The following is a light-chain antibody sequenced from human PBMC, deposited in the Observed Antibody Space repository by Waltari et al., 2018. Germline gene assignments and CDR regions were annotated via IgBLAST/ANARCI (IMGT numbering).Light chain of an antibody. Sequence: EIVMTQSPATLSVSPGERATLSCRASQTVRSNLAWHQQKPGQAPRLLIYDASTRATGVPARFSGFGSGTEFTLTISSLQSEDFAVYYCHQYSNLPRTFGQGTKVEIK. J-gene: IGKJ1*01. CDR1: QTVRSN. V-gene: IGKV3-15*01. CDR2: DAS. CDR3: HQYSNLPRT.